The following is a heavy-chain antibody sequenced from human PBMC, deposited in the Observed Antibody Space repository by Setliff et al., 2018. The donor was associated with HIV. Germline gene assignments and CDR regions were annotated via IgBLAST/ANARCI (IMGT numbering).Heavy chain of an antibody. CDR3: ARAAGYTGGWGYGATYHYYMDV. D-gene: IGHD6-19*01. V-gene: IGHV3-30*07. Sequence: GGSLRLSCTASGFTFSDSVMHWVRQPPGKGLEWVAAISVDGSERYYVDSVKGRFTISRDNAKNSLFLQMNSLRVDDTAVYYCARAAGYTGGWGYGATYHYYMDVWGKGTTVTVSS. J-gene: IGHJ6*03. CDR1: GFTFSDSV. CDR2: ISVDGSER.